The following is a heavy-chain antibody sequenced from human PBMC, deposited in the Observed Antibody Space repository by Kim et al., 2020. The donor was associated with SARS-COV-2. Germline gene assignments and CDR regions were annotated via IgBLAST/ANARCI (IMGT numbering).Heavy chain of an antibody. V-gene: IGHV4-39*07. J-gene: IGHJ1*01. CDR3: ARDKGSYYGYFQH. CDR2: IYYSGST. Sequence: SETLSLTCTVSGGSISSSSYYWGWIRQPPGKGLEWIGSIYYSGSTYYNPSLKSRVTISVDTSKNQFSLKLSSVTAADTAVYYCARDKGSYYGYFQHWGQGTLVTVSS. D-gene: IGHD1-26*01. CDR1: GGSISSSSYY.